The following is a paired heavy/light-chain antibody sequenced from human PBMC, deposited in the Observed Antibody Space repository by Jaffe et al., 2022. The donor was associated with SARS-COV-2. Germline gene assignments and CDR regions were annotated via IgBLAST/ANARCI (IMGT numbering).Light chain of an antibody. CDR3: STRDSSGNRLV. V-gene: IGLV3-19*01. CDR2: AKN. Sequence: SSELTQDPAVSVALGQTVRITCQGDSLRSYYASWYQQRPGQAPVLVIYAKNNRPSGIPDRFSGSISGNTNSLTITGARAEDEADYYCSTRDSSGNRLVFGGGTKLTVL. CDR1: SLRSYY. J-gene: IGLJ2*01.
Heavy chain of an antibody. D-gene: IGHD1-26*01. V-gene: IGHV3-43*02. CDR3: AKDGSLRYSGSYVPYYYGMDV. CDR1: GFTFDDYA. J-gene: IGHJ6*02. CDR2: IGGDGSTT. Sequence: EVQLVESGGGVLQPGGSLRLSCAASGFTFDDYAMHWVRQAPGKGLEWVSLIGGDGSTTYYADSVKGRFTISRDNSKNSLYLQMNGLTTEDTAFYYCAKDGSLRYSGSYVPYYYGMDVWGQGTTVTVSS.